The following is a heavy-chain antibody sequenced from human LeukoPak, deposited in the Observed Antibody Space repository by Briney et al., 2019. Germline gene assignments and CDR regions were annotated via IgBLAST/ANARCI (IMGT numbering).Heavy chain of an antibody. D-gene: IGHD3-3*01. V-gene: IGHV1-2*02. CDR2: INPNSGGT. J-gene: IGHJ4*02. CDR1: GYTFTVYY. CDR3: ARDEQVIRFFEWQAQGTIDY. Sequence: ASVKVFCKASGYTFTVYYMHWVRQAPGQGFEGMGWINPNSGGTNYAQKFQGRLSMTRDTSISTAYMELSRLRSDDTGVYYCARDEQVIRFFEWQAQGTIDYWGQGTLVTVSS.